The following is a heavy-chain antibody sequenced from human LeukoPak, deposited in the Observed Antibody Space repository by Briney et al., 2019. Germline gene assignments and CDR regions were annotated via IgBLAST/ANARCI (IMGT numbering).Heavy chain of an antibody. CDR2: INHNGNVN. Sequence: GGSLRLSCAASGFTFSSYWMNWARQAPGKGLEWVASINHNGNVNYYVDSVKGRFTISRDNAKNSLYLQMSNLRAEDTAVYYCARDRYSSGWYDVDYWGQGTLVTVSS. D-gene: IGHD6-19*01. CDR3: ARDRYSSGWYDVDY. V-gene: IGHV3-7*03. CDR1: GFTFSSYW. J-gene: IGHJ4*02.